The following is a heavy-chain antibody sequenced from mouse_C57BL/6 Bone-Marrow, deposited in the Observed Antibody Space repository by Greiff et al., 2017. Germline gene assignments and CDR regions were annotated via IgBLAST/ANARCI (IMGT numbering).Heavy chain of an antibody. V-gene: IGHV1-81*01. CDR2: IYPSDSDT. CDR1: GYTFTSYG. CDR3: AIRGSFAY. J-gene: IGHJ3*01. D-gene: IGHD2-12*01. Sequence: QVQLQQSGAELARPGASVKLSCKASGYTFTSYGISWVKQRTGQGLEWIGEIYPSDSDTNYNQKFKGKATLTVDKSSSTAYMQLSSLTSEDSAVYYCAIRGSFAYWGQGTLVTVSA.